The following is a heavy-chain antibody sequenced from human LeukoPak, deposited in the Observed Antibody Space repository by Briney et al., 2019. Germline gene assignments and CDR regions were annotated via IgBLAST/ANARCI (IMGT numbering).Heavy chain of an antibody. CDR1: GGTFSSYA. D-gene: IGHD5-12*01. CDR3: ARAEGIVATIPLDY. J-gene: IGHJ4*02. V-gene: IGHV1-69*04. Sequence: SVKVSCKASGGTFSSYAISWVRQAPGQGLEWMRRIIPILGIANYAQKFQGRVTITADKSTSTAYMELSSLRSEDTAVYYCARAEGIVATIPLDYWGQGTLVTVSS. CDR2: IIPILGIA.